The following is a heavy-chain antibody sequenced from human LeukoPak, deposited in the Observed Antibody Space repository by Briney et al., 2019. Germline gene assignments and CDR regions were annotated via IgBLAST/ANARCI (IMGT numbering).Heavy chain of an antibody. J-gene: IGHJ4*02. CDR1: GFTFSSYG. Sequence: PGRSLRLSCAASGFTFSSYGMHWVRQAPGKGLEWVAVIWYDGSNKYYADSVKGRFTISRDNSKNTLYLQMNSLRAEDTAVYYCARDGHDYVDYFFDYWGQGTLVTVSS. CDR2: IWYDGSNK. D-gene: IGHD4-17*01. V-gene: IGHV3-33*01. CDR3: ARDGHDYVDYFFDY.